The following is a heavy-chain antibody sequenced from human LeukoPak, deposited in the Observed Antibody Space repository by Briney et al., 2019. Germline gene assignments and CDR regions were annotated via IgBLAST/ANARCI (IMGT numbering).Heavy chain of an antibody. D-gene: IGHD6-13*01. CDR2: INHSGST. CDR1: GGSFSGYY. Sequence: SETLSLTCAVYGGSFSGYYWSWIRQPPGKGLEWIGEINHSGSTNYNPSLKSRVTISVDTSKNQFSLKLSSVTAADTAVYHCARGLGSSWYFYMDVWGKGTTVTVSS. CDR3: ARGLGSSWYFYMDV. V-gene: IGHV4-34*01. J-gene: IGHJ6*03.